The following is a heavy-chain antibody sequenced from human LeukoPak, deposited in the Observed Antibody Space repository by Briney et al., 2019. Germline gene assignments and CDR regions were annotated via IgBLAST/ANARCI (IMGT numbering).Heavy chain of an antibody. CDR3: ARVGYSGGSCYSGRGPFDP. V-gene: IGHV3-7*01. J-gene: IGHJ5*02. Sequence: GGSLRLSCAASGFTFSSYWMSWVRQAPGKGLEWVASIKQDGSEKYYVDSVKGRFTISRDNAKNSLYLQMNSLRAEDTAVYYCARVGYSGGSCYSGRGPFDPWGQGTLVTVSS. CDR1: GFTFSSYW. D-gene: IGHD2-15*01. CDR2: IKQDGSEK.